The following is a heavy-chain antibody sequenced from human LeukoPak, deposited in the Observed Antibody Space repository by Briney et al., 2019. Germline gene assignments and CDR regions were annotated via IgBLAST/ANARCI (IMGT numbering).Heavy chain of an antibody. CDR3: ARGGTYLSAFDI. Sequence: GGSLRLSCAASGFTVSSNYMSWVRQAPGKGLEWVSIIYSGGSTFYADSVKGRFAISRDNSKNTLYLQMNSLRAEDTAVYYCARGGTYLSAFDIWGQGTMVTVSS. J-gene: IGHJ3*02. CDR1: GFTVSSNY. CDR2: IYSGGST. D-gene: IGHD1-26*01. V-gene: IGHV3-53*01.